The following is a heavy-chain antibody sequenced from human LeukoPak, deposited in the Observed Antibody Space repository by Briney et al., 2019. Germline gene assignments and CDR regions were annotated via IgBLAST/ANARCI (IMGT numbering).Heavy chain of an antibody. J-gene: IGHJ4*02. CDR1: GGSISSSSYY. CDR2: IYHSGST. V-gene: IGHV4-39*07. CDR3: ARVRGDILTGLNFDY. Sequence: PSETLSLTCTVSGGSISSSSYYWGWIRQPPGKGLEWIGSIYHSGSTYYNPSLKSRVTITVDTSKNQFSLKLSSVSAADTAVYYCARVRGDILTGLNFDYWGQGTLVTVSS. D-gene: IGHD3-9*01.